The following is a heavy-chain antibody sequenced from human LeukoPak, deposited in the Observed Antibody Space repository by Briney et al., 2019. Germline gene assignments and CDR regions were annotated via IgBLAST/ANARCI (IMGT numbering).Heavy chain of an antibody. CDR2: IWFDGSNK. D-gene: IGHD1-26*01. J-gene: IGHJ6*02. CDR1: GFTFSSYG. V-gene: IGHV3-33*01. CDR3: ARVLGQNYYGMDV. Sequence: PERSLRLSCAASGFTFSSYGMHWVRQAPGRGLEWVAIIWFDGSNKYYADSVKGRFTISRDNSKNTLYLRVNSLRAEDTAVHYCARVLGQNYYGMDVWGQGTTVTVSS.